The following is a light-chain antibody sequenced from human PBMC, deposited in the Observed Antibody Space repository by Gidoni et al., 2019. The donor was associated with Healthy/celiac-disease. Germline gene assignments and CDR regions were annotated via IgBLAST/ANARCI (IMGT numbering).Light chain of an antibody. V-gene: IGKV1-5*03. CDR1: QSISSW. Sequence: DIQMTQSPSTLSASVGDRVTITCRASQSISSWLAWYQQKPGKAPKLLIFPPSSLESGVPSRFSGSGSGTEFTLTISSLQPDDFATYYCQQYNSYSWTFXQXTKVEIK. J-gene: IGKJ1*01. CDR3: QQYNSYSWT. CDR2: PPS.